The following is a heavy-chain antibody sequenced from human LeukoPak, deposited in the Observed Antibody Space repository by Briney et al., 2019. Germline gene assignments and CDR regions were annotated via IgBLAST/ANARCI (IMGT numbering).Heavy chain of an antibody. Sequence: ASVKVSCKASGYTFTGYYMHWVRQAPGQGLEWMGWINPNSGGTNYAQKFQGWVTMTRDTSISTAYMELSSLRSEDTAVYYCATYCSSTSCYPPGGDYYYYYGMDVWGQGTTVTVSS. V-gene: IGHV1-2*04. D-gene: IGHD2-2*01. CDR3: ATYCSSTSCYPPGGDYYYYYGMDV. J-gene: IGHJ6*02. CDR1: GYTFTGYY. CDR2: INPNSGGT.